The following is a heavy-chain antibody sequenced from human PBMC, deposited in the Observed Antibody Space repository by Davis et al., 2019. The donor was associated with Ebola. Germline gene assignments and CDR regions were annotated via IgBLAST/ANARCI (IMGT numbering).Heavy chain of an antibody. J-gene: IGHJ4*02. D-gene: IGHD2-21*02. CDR1: GGSISSSSYY. V-gene: IGHV4-39*07. Sequence: MPSETLSLTCTVSGGSISSSSYYWGWIRQPPGKGLEWIGSIYYSGSTYYNPSLKSRVTMSVDTSKNQFSLKMSSVTAADTAMYYCARAGGAYCSGDCSPFDYWGQGSLVTVSS. CDR2: IYYSGST. CDR3: ARAGGAYCSGDCSPFDY.